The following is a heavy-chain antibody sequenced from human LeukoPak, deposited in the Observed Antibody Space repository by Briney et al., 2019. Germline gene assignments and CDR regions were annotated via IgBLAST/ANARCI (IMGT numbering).Heavy chain of an antibody. V-gene: IGHV3-73*01. Sequence: PGGSLRLSCAASRFTFSGSAMHWVRQASGKGLEWVGRIRSKANSYATAYAASVKGRFTISRDDSKNMAYLQMNSLKTEDTAVYYCTRRRGTDYFDYWGQGTLVTVSS. CDR3: TRRRGTDYFDY. CDR1: RFTFSGSA. J-gene: IGHJ4*02. D-gene: IGHD1-1*01. CDR2: IRSKANSYAT.